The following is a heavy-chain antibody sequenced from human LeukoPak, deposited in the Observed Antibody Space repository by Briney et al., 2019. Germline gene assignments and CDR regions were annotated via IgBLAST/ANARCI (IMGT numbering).Heavy chain of an antibody. D-gene: IGHD3-10*01. J-gene: IGHJ4*02. CDR3: ARGRIRGTYGY. CDR2: IKQDGSEK. V-gene: IGHV3-7*01. CDR1: GFTFSSYW. Sequence: GGSLRLSCAAPGFTFSSYWMSWVRQAPGKGLEWVANIKQDGSEKYYVDSAKGRFTISRDNAKNSLYLQMNSLRAEDTAVYYCARGRIRGTYGYWGQGTLVTVSS.